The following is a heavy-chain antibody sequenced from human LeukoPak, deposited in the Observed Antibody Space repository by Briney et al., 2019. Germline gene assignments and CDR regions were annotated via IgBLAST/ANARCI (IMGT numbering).Heavy chain of an antibody. CDR1: GGTFSSYA. CDR3: ARAPYSSGGSTNYYYYYMDV. J-gene: IGHJ6*03. CDR2: IIPMFGAA. D-gene: IGHD6-19*01. Sequence: GASVKVSCKASGGTFSSYAINWVRQAPGQGLEWMGGIIPMFGAANYAQKFQGRVTITADESTSTAYMELSSLRSEDTAVYYCARAPYSSGGSTNYYYYYMDVWGKGTTVTVSS. V-gene: IGHV1-69*13.